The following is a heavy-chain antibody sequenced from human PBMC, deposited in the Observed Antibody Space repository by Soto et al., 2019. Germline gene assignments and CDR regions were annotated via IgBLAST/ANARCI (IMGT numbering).Heavy chain of an antibody. CDR2: LNPSDGST. D-gene: IGHD6-6*01. V-gene: IGHV1-46*01. CDR3: ARAFSSSSEFDY. Sequence: QVQLVQSGAEVKKPGASVSVSCETSGYTFSTCYVHWVRQAPGQGLEWMGVLNPSDGSTSYTQKFKGRVTMTGDMSTSTVYMELSSLTSEDTAVYYCARAFSSSSEFDYWGQGTLVTVSS. CDR1: GYTFSTCY. J-gene: IGHJ4*02.